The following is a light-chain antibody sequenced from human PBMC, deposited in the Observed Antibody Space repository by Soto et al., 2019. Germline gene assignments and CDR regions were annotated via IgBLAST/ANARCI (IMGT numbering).Light chain of an antibody. CDR2: GAS. V-gene: IGKV3-15*01. Sequence: EIVMTQSPATLSVSPGERATLSCRASQNVSSNLAWYQQKPGQAPRVLIYGASTRATGIPARFSGSGSGTEFTLTISSLQSEDFAVYYCQHYNNWPRTFGQGTKVEIK. CDR1: QNVSSN. CDR3: QHYNNWPRT. J-gene: IGKJ1*01.